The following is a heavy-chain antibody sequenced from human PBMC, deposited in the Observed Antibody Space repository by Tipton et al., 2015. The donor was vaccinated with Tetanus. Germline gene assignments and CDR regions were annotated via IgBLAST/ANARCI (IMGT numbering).Heavy chain of an antibody. Sequence: TLSLTCAVSGGSVSNGGYSWSWIRQPPGKGLESIGYISHSGRTYYNPSLNSRVTISLDRSKNQFSLKLTSVTAADTAVYYCARGGGNTMFRGGEFVHSYYYRGMDVWGQGTTVTVSS. CDR1: GGSVSNGGYS. J-gene: IGHJ6*02. D-gene: IGHD3-10*01. CDR2: ISHSGRT. CDR3: ARGGGNTMFRGGEFVHSYYYRGMDV. V-gene: IGHV4-30-2*01.